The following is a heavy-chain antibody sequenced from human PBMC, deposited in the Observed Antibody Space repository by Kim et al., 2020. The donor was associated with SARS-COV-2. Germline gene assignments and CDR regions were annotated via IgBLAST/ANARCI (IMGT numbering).Heavy chain of an antibody. CDR1: GGSISSYY. CDR2: IYTSGST. CDR3: ARDPRSGYYSGAWFDP. V-gene: IGHV4-4*07. D-gene: IGHD3-22*01. Sequence: SETLSLTCTVSGGSISSYYWSWIRQPAGKGLEWIGRIYTSGSTNYNPSLKSRVTMSVDTSKNQFSLKLSSVTAADTAVYYCARDPRSGYYSGAWFDPWGQGTLVTVSS. J-gene: IGHJ5*02.